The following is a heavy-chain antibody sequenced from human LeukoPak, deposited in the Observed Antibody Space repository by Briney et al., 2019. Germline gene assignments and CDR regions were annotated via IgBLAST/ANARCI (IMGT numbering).Heavy chain of an antibody. Sequence: PGGSLRLSCEASGFTFSNYNMNWVRQAPGKELEWVSSITSTSSYIYYADSVKGRFTISRDNSKNTLYLQMNSLRAEDTAVYYCARRAGAYSHPYDYWGQGTLVTVSS. D-gene: IGHD4/OR15-4a*01. CDR1: GFTFSNYN. CDR2: ITSTSSYI. V-gene: IGHV3-21*04. CDR3: ARRAGAYSHPYDY. J-gene: IGHJ4*02.